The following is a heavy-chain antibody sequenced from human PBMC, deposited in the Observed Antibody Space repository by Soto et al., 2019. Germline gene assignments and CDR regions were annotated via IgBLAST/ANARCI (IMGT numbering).Heavy chain of an antibody. CDR1: GFTVSSSY. J-gene: IGHJ4*02. CDR2: IYSGGTT. V-gene: IGHV3-53*05. CDR3: ARTYCAADCPRRDFDY. D-gene: IGHD2-21*02. Sequence: GGSLRVSCAGSGFTVSSSYISWVRQAPGKGLECVSGIYSGGTTYYTDSVKGRFIISRDDSKNTLYLQMNTLRSDDTAVYYCARTYCAADCPRRDFDYWGQGTLVTVSS.